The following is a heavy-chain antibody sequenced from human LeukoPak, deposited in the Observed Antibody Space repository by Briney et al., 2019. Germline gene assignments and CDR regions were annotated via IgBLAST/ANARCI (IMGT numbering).Heavy chain of an antibody. V-gene: IGHV1-69*13. CDR2: IIPIFGTA. CDR1: GGTFSSYA. Sequence: SVKVSCKASGGTFSSYAISWVRQAPGQGLEWMGGIIPIFGTANYTQKFQGRVTITADESTSTAYMELSSLISEDTAVYYCARDGPRGYSYGYKFRYNWFDPWGQGTLVTVSS. D-gene: IGHD5-18*01. J-gene: IGHJ5*02. CDR3: ARDGPRGYSYGYKFRYNWFDP.